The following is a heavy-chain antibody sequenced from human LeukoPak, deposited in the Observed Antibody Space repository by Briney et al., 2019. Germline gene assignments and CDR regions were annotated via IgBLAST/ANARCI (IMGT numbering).Heavy chain of an antibody. V-gene: IGHV1-69*13. CDR3: ARSGDDYGDPNLFDY. J-gene: IGHJ4*02. CDR1: GGTFSSYA. CDR2: IIPIFGTA. D-gene: IGHD4-17*01. Sequence: SVTVSCTASGGTFSSYAISWVRQAPGQGLEWMGGIIPIFGTANYAQKFQGRVTITADESTSTAYMELSSLRSEDTAVYYCARSGDDYGDPNLFDYWGQGTLVTVSS.